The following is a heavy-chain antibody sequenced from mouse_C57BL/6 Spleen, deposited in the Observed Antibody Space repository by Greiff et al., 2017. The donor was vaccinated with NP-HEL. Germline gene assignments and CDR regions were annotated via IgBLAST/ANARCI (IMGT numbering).Heavy chain of an antibody. D-gene: IGHD2-1*01. CDR2: IDPSDSYT. Sequence: QVQLQQPGAELVRPGTSVKLSCKASGYTFTSYWMHWVKQRPGQGLEWIGVIDPSDSYTNYNQKFKGKATLTVVTSSSTAYMQLSSMTSEDSAVYDCASLRTTGSYAMDYWGQGTSVTVSS. CDR3: ASLRTTGSYAMDY. J-gene: IGHJ4*01. V-gene: IGHV1-59*01. CDR1: GYTFTSYW.